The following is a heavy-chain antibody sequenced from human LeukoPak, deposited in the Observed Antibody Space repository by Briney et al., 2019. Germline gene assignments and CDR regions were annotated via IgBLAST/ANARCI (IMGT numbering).Heavy chain of an antibody. D-gene: IGHD2-15*01. CDR1: GGSFSGYY. V-gene: IGHV4-34*01. Sequence: SETLSLTCAVYGGSFSGYYWSWIRQPPGKGLEWIGEINHSGSTNYNPSLKSRVTISVDTSKNQFSLKLSPVTAADTAVYYCARVVVAADYWGQGTLVTVSS. CDR2: INHSGST. J-gene: IGHJ4*02. CDR3: ARVVVAADY.